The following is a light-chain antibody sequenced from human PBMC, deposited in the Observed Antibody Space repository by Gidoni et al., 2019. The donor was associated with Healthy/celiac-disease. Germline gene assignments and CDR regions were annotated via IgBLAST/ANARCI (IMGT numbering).Light chain of an antibody. CDR2: AAS. CDR3: QQYYSYPWT. CDR1: QGISSY. V-gene: IGKV1-8*01. J-gene: IGKJ1*01. Sequence: AIRMTQSPSSFSASTGDSVTITCRASQGISSYLAWYQQKPWKAPKLLIYAASTLQSGVPSRFSGSGSGTDFTLTINCLQSEDFATYYCQQYYSYPWTFGQGTKVEIK.